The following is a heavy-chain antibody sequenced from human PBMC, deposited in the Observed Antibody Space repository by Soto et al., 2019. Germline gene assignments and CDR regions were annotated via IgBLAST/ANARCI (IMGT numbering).Heavy chain of an antibody. CDR1: GFTFSSYS. Sequence: GGSLRLSCAASGFTFSSYSMNWVRQAPGKGLEWVSSISSSSRHIYYADSVKGRFTISRDNAKNSLYLQMNSLRAEDTAVYYGARALKWNDVTIDCWGQGNLVTISS. CDR2: ISSSSRHI. D-gene: IGHD1-20*01. CDR3: ARALKWNDVTIDC. V-gene: IGHV3-21*01. J-gene: IGHJ4*02.